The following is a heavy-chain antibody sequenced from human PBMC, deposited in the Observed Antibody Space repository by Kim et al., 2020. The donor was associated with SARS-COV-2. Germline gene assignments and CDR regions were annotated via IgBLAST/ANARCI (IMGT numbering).Heavy chain of an antibody. V-gene: IGHV3-30*02. CDR1: GVSLTTHD. Sequence: GGSLRLSCAASGVSLTTHDMHWVRQSPGRVPDWVAILQFDGSQKKYDDAVMGRFSVSRDISKNTLFLQMDDLTVEDTAVYYCVTGSWYGSRVEGSWGQGT. CDR2: LQFDGSQK. J-gene: IGHJ5*02. CDR3: VTGSWYGSRVEGS. D-gene: IGHD3-10*01.